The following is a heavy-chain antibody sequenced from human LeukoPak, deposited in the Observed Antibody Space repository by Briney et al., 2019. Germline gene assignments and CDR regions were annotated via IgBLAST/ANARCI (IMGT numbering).Heavy chain of an antibody. J-gene: IGHJ4*02. CDR2: ISGSGGST. CDR1: GFTFSSSA. D-gene: IGHD3-10*01. CDR3: AKDSSSGFGDPYYFDY. Sequence: GGSLRLSCAASGFTFSSSAMMWVRQAPWKGLEWVSLISGSGGSTYYADSVKGRFTISRDNSKNTIYLQMNSLRAEDTAVYYCAKDSSSGFGDPYYFDYWGQGTLVTVSS. V-gene: IGHV3-23*01.